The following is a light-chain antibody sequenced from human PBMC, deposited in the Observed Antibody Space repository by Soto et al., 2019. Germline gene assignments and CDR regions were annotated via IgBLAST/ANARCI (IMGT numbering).Light chain of an antibody. CDR2: GNS. V-gene: IGLV1-40*01. CDR3: QSYDSSLSGWV. Sequence: QSVLTQPPSVSGAPGQRVSISGTGSSSNVGAGYDVHWYQQLPGTAPKLLIYGNSNRPSGVPDRFSGPKSGTSASLAITGLQAEDEADYYCQSYDSSLSGWVFGGGTKLTVL. J-gene: IGLJ3*02. CDR1: SSNVGAGYD.